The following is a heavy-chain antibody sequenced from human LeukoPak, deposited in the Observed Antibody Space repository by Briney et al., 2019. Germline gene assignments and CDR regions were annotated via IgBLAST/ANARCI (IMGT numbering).Heavy chain of an antibody. Sequence: GGSLRLSCAATGFSFSNSWMTWVRQAPGKGPEWLANINKDGSTKNNVDAVEGRFTISRDNSKNTLYLQMNSLRAEDTAVYYCARDYSGSYYVAYYFDYWGQGTLVTVSS. J-gene: IGHJ4*02. CDR3: ARDYSGSYYVAYYFDY. CDR2: INKDGSTK. CDR1: GFSFSNSW. D-gene: IGHD1-26*01. V-gene: IGHV3-7*01.